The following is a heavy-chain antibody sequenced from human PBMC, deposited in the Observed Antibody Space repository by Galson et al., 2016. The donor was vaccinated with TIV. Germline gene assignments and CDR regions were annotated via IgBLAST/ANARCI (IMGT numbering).Heavy chain of an antibody. CDR2: INTGNGNT. CDR3: ARGIVGASKAFDV. Sequence: SVKVSCKASGYSFTNYNIHWVRQAPGQGLEWMGWINTGNGNTKYSQKLKGRVTLSGDTSATTAYMELNSLTSEDMAAYYCARGIVGASKAFDVWGQGTMVTVS. CDR1: GYSFTNYN. J-gene: IGHJ3*01. D-gene: IGHD1-26*01. V-gene: IGHV1-3*04.